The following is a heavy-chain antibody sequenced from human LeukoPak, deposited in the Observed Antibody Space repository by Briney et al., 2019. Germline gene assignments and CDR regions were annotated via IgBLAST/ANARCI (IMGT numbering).Heavy chain of an antibody. J-gene: IGHJ4*02. CDR1: GGSISSDY. CDR3: ATRGY. D-gene: IGHD3-10*01. CDR2: IYNSGSN. Sequence: SETLCLTCTVSGGSISSDYWQWIRQPPGKGLEWIGYIYNSGSNNYNPSLKSRVTISIDMSKNQFSLKLTSVTAADTAVYYCATRGYWGQGTLVTVSS. V-gene: IGHV4-59*08.